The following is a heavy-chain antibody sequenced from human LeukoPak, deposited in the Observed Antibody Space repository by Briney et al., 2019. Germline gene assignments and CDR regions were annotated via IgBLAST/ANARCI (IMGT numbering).Heavy chain of an antibody. D-gene: IGHD3-10*01. J-gene: IGHJ4*02. Sequence: GGSLRLSCAAPGITFSNYNMNWVRQAPGKGLEWISSITSSSSYTFYADSVKGRFTISRDNAKNSLYLQMNSLRAEDTALYYCATMGGSGSYFSTYFDYWGQGTLVTVSS. CDR3: ATMGGSGSYFSTYFDY. CDR2: ITSSSSYT. CDR1: GITFSNYN. V-gene: IGHV3-21*04.